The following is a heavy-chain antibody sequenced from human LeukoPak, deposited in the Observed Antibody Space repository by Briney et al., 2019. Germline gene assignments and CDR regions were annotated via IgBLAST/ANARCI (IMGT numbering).Heavy chain of an antibody. D-gene: IGHD1-7*01. Sequence: SETLSLTCTVSGGSFTTHFWSWIRQPPGKGLEWIGYIYYSGSTNYNPSLKSRVTISVDTSKNQFSLKLSSVTAADTAVYYCAREVNYYFDYWGQGTLVTVSS. CDR3: AREVNYYFDY. J-gene: IGHJ4*02. CDR1: GGSFTTHF. CDR2: IYYSGST. V-gene: IGHV4-59*11.